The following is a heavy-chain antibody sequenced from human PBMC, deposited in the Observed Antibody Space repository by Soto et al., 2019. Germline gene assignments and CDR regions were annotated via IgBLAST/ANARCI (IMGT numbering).Heavy chain of an antibody. D-gene: IGHD6-19*01. V-gene: IGHV3-30*18. CDR3: AKGGRQWLVTSGFNY. Sequence: VQLVESGGGVVQPGRSLRLSCAASGFTFSDYAMHWVRQAPGKGLEWVAVVSHDGRNTHYADSVKGRFTISRDSSKNTVSLEMTSRRAEDTSVYYCAKGGRQWLVTSGFNYWGQGALVTVSS. J-gene: IGHJ4*02. CDR2: VSHDGRNT. CDR1: GFTFSDYA.